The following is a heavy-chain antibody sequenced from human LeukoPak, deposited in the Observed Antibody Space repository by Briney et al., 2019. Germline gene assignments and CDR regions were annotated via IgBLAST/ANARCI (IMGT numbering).Heavy chain of an antibody. CDR2: IYTSGST. J-gene: IGHJ4*02. D-gene: IGHD4-17*01. CDR3: ARGPTTVTRAFDY. V-gene: IGHV4-4*07. Sequence: PSQTLSLTCTVSGGSFSTYYWSWIRQPAGKGLEWIGRIYTSGSTNYNPSLKSRVTMSVDTSKNQFSLNLNSVTAADTAVYYCARGPTTVTRAFDYWGQGTLVTVSS. CDR1: GGSFSTYY.